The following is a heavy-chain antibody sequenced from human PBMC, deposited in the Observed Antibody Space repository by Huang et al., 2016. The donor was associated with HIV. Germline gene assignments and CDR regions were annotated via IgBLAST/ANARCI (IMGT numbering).Heavy chain of an antibody. Sequence: QLQLQESGPGLVKPSETLSLTCTVSGGSIRRDNYYWGWIRQPPGKGLEWIGGIYYSGSTYYNPSLKRRVTITVDTSKNQFSLKMRSVTAADTAVYYCARLPGSITMIRGVITDPYWGQGTLVTVSS. CDR2: IYYSGST. V-gene: IGHV4-39*01. D-gene: IGHD3-10*01. CDR1: GGSIRRDNYY. J-gene: IGHJ4*02. CDR3: ARLPGSITMIRGVITDPY.